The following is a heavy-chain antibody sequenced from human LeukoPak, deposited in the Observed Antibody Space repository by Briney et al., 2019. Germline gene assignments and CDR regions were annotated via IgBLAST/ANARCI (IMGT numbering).Heavy chain of an antibody. CDR1: AFILSDYN. CDR3: ARDLSATARAYDY. Sequence: GVSLRLSCAASAFILSDYNMNWVRQAPGKGLEWVSFIAISSTYITYEYRVKGRFTISRDRAKNSLYLQMNTLRAEDTAVYYCARDLSATARAYDYWGQGTLVTVSS. CDR2: IAISSTYI. J-gene: IGHJ4*02. V-gene: IGHV3-21*01. D-gene: IGHD1-26*01.